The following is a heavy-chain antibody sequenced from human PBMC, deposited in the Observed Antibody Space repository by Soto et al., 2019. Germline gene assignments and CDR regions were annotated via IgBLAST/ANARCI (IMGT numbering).Heavy chain of an antibody. Sequence: QVQLVQSGAEVKKPGSSVKVSCKASGGTFSSYAISWVRQAPGQGLEWMGGIIPIFGTANYAQKFQGRVTITADKSTSTADMELSSLRSEDTAVYYCASGIYYSNYDYYYGMDVWGQGTTVTVSS. CDR3: ASGIYYSNYDYYYGMDV. CDR1: GGTFSSYA. CDR2: IIPIFGTA. V-gene: IGHV1-69*06. D-gene: IGHD4-4*01. J-gene: IGHJ6*02.